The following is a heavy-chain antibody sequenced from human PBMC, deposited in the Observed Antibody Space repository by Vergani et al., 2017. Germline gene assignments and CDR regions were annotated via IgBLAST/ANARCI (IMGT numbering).Heavy chain of an antibody. D-gene: IGHD5-24*01. Sequence: VQLVESGGGVVQPGGSLRLSCAASGFTFSSSNMNWVRQAPGKGLEWVSSISSTSKTIYYADSVKGRFTISRDNAMNSLYLQMSSLRPDDTAVYYCVRTDGYIWDYWGQGTLVTISS. CDR2: ISSTSKTI. CDR3: VRTDGYIWDY. CDR1: GFTFSSSN. V-gene: IGHV3-48*01. J-gene: IGHJ4*02.